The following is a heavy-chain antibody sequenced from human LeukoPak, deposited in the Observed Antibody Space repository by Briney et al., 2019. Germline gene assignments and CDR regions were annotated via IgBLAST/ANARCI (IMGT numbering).Heavy chain of an antibody. Sequence: GASVKVSCKASGYTFTSYYMHWVRQAPGQGLEWMGIINPSGGSTSYAQKFQGRVTMTRDTSTSTVYMELSSLRSEDTAVYYCAREGGEEYSSSIAPDYWGQGTLVTVSS. V-gene: IGHV1-46*01. D-gene: IGHD6-6*01. CDR1: GYTFTSYY. CDR2: INPSGGST. J-gene: IGHJ4*02. CDR3: AREGGEEYSSSIAPDY.